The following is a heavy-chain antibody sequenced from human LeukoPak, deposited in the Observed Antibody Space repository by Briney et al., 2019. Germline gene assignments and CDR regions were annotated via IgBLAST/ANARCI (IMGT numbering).Heavy chain of an antibody. Sequence: SETLSLTCAVYGGSFSGYYWSWIRQPPGKGLEWIGEINHSGSTNYNPSLKSRVTISVDTSKNQFSLKLSSVTAADTAVYYCARGDNWFDPWGQGTLVTVSS. CDR1: GGSFSGYY. CDR3: ARGDNWFDP. CDR2: INHSGST. V-gene: IGHV4-34*01. J-gene: IGHJ5*02.